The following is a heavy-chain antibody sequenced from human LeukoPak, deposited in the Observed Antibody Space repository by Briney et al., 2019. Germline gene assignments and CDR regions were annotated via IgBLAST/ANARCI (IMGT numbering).Heavy chain of an antibody. CDR2: IRYDGSNK. Sequence: PGGSLRLSCAASGFTFSSYGMHWVRQAPGKGLEWVAFIRYDGSNKYYADSVKGRFTISRDNSKNTLYLQMNSLRAEDTAVYYCAKDRNSGSYYSSEYFQHWGQGTLVTVSS. D-gene: IGHD1-26*01. CDR3: AKDRNSGSYYSSEYFQH. V-gene: IGHV3-30*02. CDR1: GFTFSSYG. J-gene: IGHJ1*01.